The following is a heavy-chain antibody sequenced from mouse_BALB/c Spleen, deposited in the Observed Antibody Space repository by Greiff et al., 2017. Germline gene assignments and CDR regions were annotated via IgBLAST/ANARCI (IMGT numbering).Heavy chain of an antibody. CDR2: ISSGGSYT. Sequence: EVKLVESGGDLVKPGGSLKLSCAASGFTFSSYGMSWVRQTPDKRLEWVATISSGGSYTYYPDSVKGRFTISRDNAKNTLYLQMSSLKSEDTAMYYCAREPYFYFDYWGQGTTLTVSS. V-gene: IGHV5-6*01. CDR3: AREPYFYFDY. J-gene: IGHJ2*01. CDR1: GFTFSSYG. D-gene: IGHD2-10*01.